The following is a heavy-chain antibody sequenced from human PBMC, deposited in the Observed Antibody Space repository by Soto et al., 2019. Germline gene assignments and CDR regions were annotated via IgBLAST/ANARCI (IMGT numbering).Heavy chain of an antibody. CDR1: GGSISSGDYS. D-gene: IGHD4-17*01. CDR3: ARSPLHDYGDYGVDY. J-gene: IGHJ4*02. CDR2: IYYSGSI. Sequence: QVQLQESGPGLVKPSQTLSLTCTVSGGSISSGDYSWSWIRQPPGKGMEWIGYIYYSGSIYYNPSHNGRVTIAVDPSKNQFPLKLSAVTVADRAVYYCARSPLHDYGDYGVDYWGQGTLVTGSS. V-gene: IGHV4-30-4*01.